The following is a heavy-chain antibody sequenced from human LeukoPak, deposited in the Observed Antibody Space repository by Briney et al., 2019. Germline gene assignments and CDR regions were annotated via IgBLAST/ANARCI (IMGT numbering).Heavy chain of an antibody. V-gene: IGHV3-7*01. CDR3: ARDGLRIFGVVTTKNDY. CDR1: GFTFSSYW. J-gene: IGHJ4*02. Sequence: PGGSLRLSCAASGFTFSSYWMSWVRQAPGKGLEWVANIKQDGSEKYYVDSVKGRFTISRDNAKNSLYLQMNSLRAEDTAVYYCARDGLRIFGVVTTKNDYWGQGTLVTVSS. CDR2: IKQDGSEK. D-gene: IGHD3-3*01.